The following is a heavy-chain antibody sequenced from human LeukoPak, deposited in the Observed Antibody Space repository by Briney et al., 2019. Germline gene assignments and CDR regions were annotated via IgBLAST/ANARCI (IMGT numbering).Heavy chain of an antibody. V-gene: IGHV1-2*02. Sequence: ASVKVSCKASGYTFTGYYMHWVRQAPGQGLEWMGWINPNSGGTNYAQKFQGRVTMTRDMSTSTVYMELSSLRSEDTAVYYCAGEISQGFYWGQGTLVTVSS. D-gene: IGHD2-15*01. CDR2: INPNSGGT. CDR3: AGEISQGFY. CDR1: GYTFTGYY. J-gene: IGHJ4*02.